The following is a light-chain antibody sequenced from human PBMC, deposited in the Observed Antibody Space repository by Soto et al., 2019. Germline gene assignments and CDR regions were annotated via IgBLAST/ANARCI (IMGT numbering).Light chain of an antibody. CDR2: EVT. J-gene: IGLJ3*02. V-gene: IGLV2-8*01. Sequence: QAVVTQPPSASGSPGQSVTISCTGTSSDVGGYNFVSWYQQHPGKAPKLMIYEVTKRPSGVPDRFSGSKSGNTASLTVSGLQAEDEADYYCSSYAGSTPWVFGGGTQLTVL. CDR1: SSDVGGYNF. CDR3: SSYAGSTPWV.